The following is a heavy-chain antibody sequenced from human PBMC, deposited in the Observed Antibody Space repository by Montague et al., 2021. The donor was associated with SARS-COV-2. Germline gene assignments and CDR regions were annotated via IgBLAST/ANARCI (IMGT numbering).Heavy chain of an antibody. J-gene: IGHJ3*02. CDR1: GGSISSSSYY. V-gene: IGHV4-39*01. D-gene: IGHD3-9*01. CDR3: ATYYGILTGYYIDAFDI. Sequence: SETLSLTCTVSGGSISSSSYYWGWIRQPPGKGLEWIGSIYYSGSTYYNPSLKSRVTISVDTSENQFSLKLSSVTAADTAVYYCATYYGILTGYYIDAFDIWGQGTMVTVSS. CDR2: IYYSGST.